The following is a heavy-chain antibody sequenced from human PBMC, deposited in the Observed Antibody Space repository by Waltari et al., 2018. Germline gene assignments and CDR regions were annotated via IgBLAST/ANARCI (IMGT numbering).Heavy chain of an antibody. CDR1: GLTLDDYA. CDR3: ASQVVGATTGGDY. V-gene: IGHV3-43D*04. Sequence: EVQLVESGGVVVQPGGSLRLSCAASGLTLDDYAMPWVRQAPGKGLEWVSLISWDGGSTYYADSVKGRFTISRDNSKNSLYLQMNSLRAEDTALYYCASQVVGATTGGDYWGQGTLVTVSS. CDR2: ISWDGGST. J-gene: IGHJ4*02. D-gene: IGHD1-26*01.